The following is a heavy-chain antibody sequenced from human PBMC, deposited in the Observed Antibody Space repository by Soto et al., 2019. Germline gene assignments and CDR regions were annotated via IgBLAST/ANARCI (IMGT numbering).Heavy chain of an antibody. D-gene: IGHD3-10*01. Sequence: ASVQGSCKSSGYTFTSYYMHWVRQAPGQGLEGMGIVNPSGGSASDAQKFQGRVTMTRDTSASTPSMELSSLRSEDTAVYYCARRRGMTMPQWFDPWGQGTLVTVSS. J-gene: IGHJ5*02. CDR3: ARRRGMTMPQWFDP. CDR2: VNPSGGSA. V-gene: IGHV1-46*01. CDR1: GYTFTSYY.